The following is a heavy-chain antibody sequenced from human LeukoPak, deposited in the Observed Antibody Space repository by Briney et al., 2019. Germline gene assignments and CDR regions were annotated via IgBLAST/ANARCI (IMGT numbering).Heavy chain of an antibody. V-gene: IGHV1-18*01. D-gene: IGHD6-13*01. CDR1: GYSFTING. CDR3: ARGGTYSGSTASKDY. J-gene: IGHJ4*02. CDR2: ISGYNGNT. Sequence: SPKLSSTASGYSFTINGISWVRHAPGQGLEWMGWISGYNGNTKSAQKLPGKVTMTPNTSTSKAYMQLRSLRSADTAVYYCARGGTYSGSTASKDYWGQGTLVTVSS.